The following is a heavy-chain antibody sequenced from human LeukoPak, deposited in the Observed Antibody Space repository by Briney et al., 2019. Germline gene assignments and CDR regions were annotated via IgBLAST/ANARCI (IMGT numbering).Heavy chain of an antibody. V-gene: IGHV4-4*07. CDR1: GGSISSYY. CDR3: ARAGIAVAGNLGADFDY. J-gene: IGHJ4*02. Sequence: TSETLSLTCTVSGGSISSYYWSWIRQPAGKGLEWIGRIYTSGSTNYNPSLKSRVTMSVDTSKNQFSLKPSSVTAADTAVYYCARAGIAVAGNLGADFDYWGQGTLVTVSS. D-gene: IGHD6-19*01. CDR2: IYTSGST.